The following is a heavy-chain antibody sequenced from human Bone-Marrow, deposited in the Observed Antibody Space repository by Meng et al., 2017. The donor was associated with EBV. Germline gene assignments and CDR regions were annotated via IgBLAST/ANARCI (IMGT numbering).Heavy chain of an antibody. D-gene: IGHD3-10*01. Sequence: EVQLVESGGGLVKPGGSRRLSCAASGFTFSSYSVNWVRQAPGKGLEWVSSISSSSSYIYYADSVKGRFTISRDNAKNSLYLQMNSLRAEDTAVYYCASGPDYGYDYWGQGTLCTVSS. CDR2: ISSSSSYI. CDR3: ASGPDYGYDY. CDR1: GFTFSSYS. J-gene: IGHJ4*02. V-gene: IGHV3-21*01.